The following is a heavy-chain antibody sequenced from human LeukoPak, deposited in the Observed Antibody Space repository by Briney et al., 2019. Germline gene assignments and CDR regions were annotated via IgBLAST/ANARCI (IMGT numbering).Heavy chain of an antibody. J-gene: IGHJ6*02. CDR2: IKQDGSKK. V-gene: IGHV3-7*03. CDR1: GFPFSSYW. CDR3: AKDSAAAGTWYYYYGMDV. D-gene: IGHD6-13*01. Sequence: PGGSLRLSCVASGFPFSSYWMTWVRQAPGKGLEWVANIKQDGSKKSYVDSVKGRFTISRDNAKNSLYLQMNSLRAEDTAVYYCAKDSAAAGTWYYYYGMDVWGQGTTVTVSS.